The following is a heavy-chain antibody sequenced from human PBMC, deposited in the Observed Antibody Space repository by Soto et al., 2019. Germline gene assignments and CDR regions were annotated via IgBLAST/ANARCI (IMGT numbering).Heavy chain of an antibody. D-gene: IGHD2-2*01. CDR1: GGSISSSSYY. J-gene: IGHJ4*02. Sequence: QLQLQESGPGLVKPSETLSLTCTVSGGSISSSSYYWGWIRQPPGKGLEWIGRIFYSGSTYYNPSLKSPFTIYVDNSTNHFLLNLTSVSAANTAVYYCAELPSNSCWNQNLDYWGQGTLVTVSS. CDR3: AELPSNSCWNQNLDY. V-gene: IGHV4-39*02. CDR2: IFYSGST.